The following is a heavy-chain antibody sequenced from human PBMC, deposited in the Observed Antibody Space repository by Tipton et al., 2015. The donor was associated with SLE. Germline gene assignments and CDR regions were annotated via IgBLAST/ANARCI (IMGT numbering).Heavy chain of an antibody. D-gene: IGHD3-10*01. CDR3: ARELWFEGYFDY. V-gene: IGHV4-59*01. Sequence: TLSLTCTVSGGSISSYYWSWIRQPPGKGLEWIGYIYTSGSTNYNPSLKSRVTISVDTSKNQFSLKLSSVTAADTAVYYCARELWFEGYFDYWGQGTLVTVSS. CDR2: IYTSGST. CDR1: GGSISSYY. J-gene: IGHJ4*02.